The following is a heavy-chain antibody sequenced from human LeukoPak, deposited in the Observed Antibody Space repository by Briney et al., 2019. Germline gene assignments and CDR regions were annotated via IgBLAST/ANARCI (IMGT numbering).Heavy chain of an antibody. CDR1: GGTFSSYT. D-gene: IGHD5-24*01. CDR2: IIPIFGAA. Sequence: SVKVSCKASGGTFSSYTINWVRQAPGQGLEWMGGIIPIFGAANYAQSFRGRVTITADESTSTAYMELSSLRSEDTAMYYCARGSVDMATSTWDGVDYWGQGTLVTVSS. CDR3: ARGSVDMATSTWDGVDY. V-gene: IGHV1-69*13. J-gene: IGHJ4*02.